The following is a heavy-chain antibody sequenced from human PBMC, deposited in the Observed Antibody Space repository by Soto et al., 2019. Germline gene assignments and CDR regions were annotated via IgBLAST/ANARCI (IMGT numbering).Heavy chain of an antibody. J-gene: IGHJ6*02. V-gene: IGHV3-23*01. Sequence: GGSLRLSCAASGFTFSSYAMSWVRQAPGKGLEWVSAISGSGGSTYYADSVKGQFTISRDNSKNTLYLQMNSLRAEDTAVYYCPTEHLERRSLYSYYGMDVWGQGTTVTVSS. D-gene: IGHD1-1*01. CDR2: ISGSGGST. CDR1: GFTFSSYA. CDR3: PTEHLERRSLYSYYGMDV.